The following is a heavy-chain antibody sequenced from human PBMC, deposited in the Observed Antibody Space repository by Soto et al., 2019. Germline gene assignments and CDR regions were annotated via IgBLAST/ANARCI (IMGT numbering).Heavy chain of an antibody. CDR2: IYASGNT. V-gene: IGHV4-4*07. CDR1: GASISDYY. J-gene: IGHJ4*02. D-gene: IGHD6-13*01. CDR3: ARESRSALGTVEH. Sequence: QVQLQESGPGLVKPSETLSLTCTVSGASISDYYWSWIRRPAGKGLECIGRIYASGNTNYNPSLKSRVTMSVDTSKNQFSLTLNSVTAADTAVYYCARESRSALGTVEHWGRGTLVTVSS.